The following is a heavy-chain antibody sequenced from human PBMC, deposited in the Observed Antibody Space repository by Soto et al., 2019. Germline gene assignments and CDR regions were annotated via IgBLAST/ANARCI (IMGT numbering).Heavy chain of an antibody. CDR2: ISSSSSYI. CDR3: ASQPGGYYDYIWGSYRPEYFQH. Sequence: GGSLRLSCAASGFTFSSYSMNWVRQAPGKGLEWVSSISSSSSYIYYADSVKGRFTISRDNAKNSLYLQMNSLRAEDTAVYYCASQPGGYYDYIWGSYRPEYFQHWGQGTLVTVSS. D-gene: IGHD3-16*02. J-gene: IGHJ1*01. V-gene: IGHV3-21*01. CDR1: GFTFSSYS.